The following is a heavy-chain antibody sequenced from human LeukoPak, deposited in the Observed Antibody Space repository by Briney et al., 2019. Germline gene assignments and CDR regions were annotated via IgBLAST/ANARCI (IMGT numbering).Heavy chain of an antibody. Sequence: ASVKVSCTASGYMFIDYFMHWVRQAPGQGLEWMWWINPNSGGTDYVQKFQGRVTMTRDTSISTAYMELNRLTSDDTAVYYCARRYCSDTLCYFFDYWGQGTQVTVSS. V-gene: IGHV1-2*02. CDR3: ARRYCSDTLCYFFDY. D-gene: IGHD2-8*01. CDR2: INPNSGGT. J-gene: IGHJ4*02. CDR1: GYMFIDYF.